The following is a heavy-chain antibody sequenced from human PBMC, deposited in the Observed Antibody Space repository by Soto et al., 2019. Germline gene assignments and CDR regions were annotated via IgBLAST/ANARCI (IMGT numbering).Heavy chain of an antibody. CDR2: ISGYNGDT. CDR3: ARDAGIAVAGTPDI. D-gene: IGHD6-19*01. J-gene: IGHJ3*02. Sequence: ASVKVSCKASGYTFTRYGISWVRQAPGQGLEWMGWISGYNGDTNYAQKFQDRVSMTIDTSTGTAYMELRSLTSDDTAIYYCARDAGIAVAGTPDIWGQGTTVTVSS. CDR1: GYTFTRYG. V-gene: IGHV1-18*01.